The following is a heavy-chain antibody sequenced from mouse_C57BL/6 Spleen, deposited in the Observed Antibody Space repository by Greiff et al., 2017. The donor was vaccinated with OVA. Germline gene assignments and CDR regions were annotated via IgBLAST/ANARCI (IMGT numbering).Heavy chain of an antibody. J-gene: IGHJ3*01. V-gene: IGHV1-18*01. CDR3: ASSSGYWFAY. Sequence: EVKLVESGPELVKPGASVKIPCKASGYTFTDYNMDWVKQSHGKSLEWIGDINPNNGGTIYNQKFKGKATLTVDKSSSTAYMELRSLTSEDTAVYYCASSSGYWFAYWGQGTLVTVSA. D-gene: IGHD3-2*02. CDR1: GYTFTDYN. CDR2: INPNNGGT.